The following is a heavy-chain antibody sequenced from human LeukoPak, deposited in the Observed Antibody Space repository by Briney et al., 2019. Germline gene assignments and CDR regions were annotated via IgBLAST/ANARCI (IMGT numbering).Heavy chain of an antibody. V-gene: IGHV1-69*04. CDR3: ARAVAQQRLYYFDY. CDR1: GGTFSSYA. J-gene: IGHJ4*02. CDR2: IIPILGIA. Sequence: SVKVSCKASGGTFSSYAISWVRQAPGQGLEWMGRIIPILGIANYAQKFQGRVTITADKSTSTAYMELSSLRSEDTAVYYCARAVAQQRLYYFDYWGQGTPVTVSS. D-gene: IGHD2-15*01.